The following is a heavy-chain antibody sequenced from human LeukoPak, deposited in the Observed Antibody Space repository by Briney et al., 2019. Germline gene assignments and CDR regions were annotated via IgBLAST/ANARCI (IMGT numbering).Heavy chain of an antibody. Sequence: GASVKVSCKTSGFSFATYGFCWVRQAPGDGLEWMGWISANTGKTSYAQKFQDRVTTTTDTSTTTAFMELRGLRLDDTAVYFCAKVSGDRMDYWGQGTLVTVSS. J-gene: IGHJ4*02. CDR1: GFSFATYG. CDR3: AKVSGDRMDY. V-gene: IGHV1-18*01. CDR2: ISANTGKT.